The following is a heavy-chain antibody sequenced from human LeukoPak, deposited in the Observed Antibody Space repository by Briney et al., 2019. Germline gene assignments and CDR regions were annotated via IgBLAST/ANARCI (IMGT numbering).Heavy chain of an antibody. J-gene: IGHJ6*02. CDR1: GGTFSSYA. V-gene: IGHV1-69*13. CDR2: IIPIFGTA. D-gene: IGHD3-9*01. Sequence: SVKVSCKASGGTFSSYAISWVRQAPGQGLEWMGGIIPIFGTANYAQKFQGRATITADESTSTAYMELSSLRSEDTAVYYCARVGSPSFDWQYYYYGMDVWGQGTTVTVSS. CDR3: ARVGSPSFDWQYYYYGMDV.